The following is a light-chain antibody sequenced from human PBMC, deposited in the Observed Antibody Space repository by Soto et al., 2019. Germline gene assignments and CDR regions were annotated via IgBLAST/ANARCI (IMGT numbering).Light chain of an antibody. V-gene: IGKV1-5*03. J-gene: IGKJ1*01. Sequence: DIQMTQSPSTLSASVGDRVTITYRTSQTIIGWLAWYQQKPGKAPKLLIYKASTLESGVPSRFSGSGSGIEFTLTISSLQPDDFATYYCQQFNSYSWTFGQGTKVEIQ. CDR1: QTIIGW. CDR2: KAS. CDR3: QQFNSYSWT.